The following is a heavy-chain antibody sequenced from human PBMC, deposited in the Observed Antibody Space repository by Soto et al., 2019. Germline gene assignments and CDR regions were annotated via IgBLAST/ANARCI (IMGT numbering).Heavy chain of an antibody. CDR3: ARAGYSNGGNWFDP. J-gene: IGHJ5*02. CDR1: GFTFSSYG. V-gene: IGHV3-33*01. Sequence: PGGSLRLSCAASGFTFSSYGMHWVRQAPGKGLEWVAVIWYDGSNKYYADSVKGRFTISRDNSKNTLYLQMNSLRAEDTAVYYCARAGYSNGGNWFDPWGQGTLVTVS. D-gene: IGHD2-15*01. CDR2: IWYDGSNK.